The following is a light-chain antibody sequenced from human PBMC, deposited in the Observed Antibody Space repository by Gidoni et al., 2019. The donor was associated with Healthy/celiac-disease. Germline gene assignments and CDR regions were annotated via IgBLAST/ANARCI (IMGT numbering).Light chain of an antibody. CDR2: GAS. V-gene: IGKV3-15*01. Sequence: EIVMTQSPATLSVSPGERATLSCRASQRVSSNLAWYQQTPGQAPRLLIYGASTRATGIPARFSGSGSGTEFTLTISSLQSEDFAVYYCQQYNNWPPEYTFGQGTKLEIK. CDR1: QRVSSN. CDR3: QQYNNWPPEYT. J-gene: IGKJ2*01.